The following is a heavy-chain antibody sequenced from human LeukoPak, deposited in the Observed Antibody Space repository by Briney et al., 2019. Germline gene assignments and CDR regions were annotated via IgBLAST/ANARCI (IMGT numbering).Heavy chain of an antibody. CDR2: IYPGDSET. CDR1: GDTFTTYW. J-gene: IGHJ4*02. V-gene: IGHV5-51*01. D-gene: IGHD1-7*01. CDR3: ARQGELRRDFDY. Sequence: GESLKISCKGSGDTFTTYWIGWVRQLPGKGLEWMGIIYPGDSETRYSPSFQGQVTMSADKSISTAYMQWSSLKASDTAMYFCARQGELRRDFDYWGQGTLVTVSS.